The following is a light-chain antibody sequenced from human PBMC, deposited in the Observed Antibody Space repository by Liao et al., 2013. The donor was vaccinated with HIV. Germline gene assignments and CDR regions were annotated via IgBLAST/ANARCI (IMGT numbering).Light chain of an antibody. CDR1: NIGSKS. V-gene: IGLV3-21*01. CDR2: YDS. Sequence: SYELTQPPSVSVAPGKTARITCGGNNIGSKSVHWYQQKPGQAPVLVIYYDSDRPSGIPERFSGSNSGNTATLTISRVEAGDEADYYCQVWDSGSDVFGPGTKVTVL. CDR3: QVWDSGSDV. J-gene: IGLJ1*01.